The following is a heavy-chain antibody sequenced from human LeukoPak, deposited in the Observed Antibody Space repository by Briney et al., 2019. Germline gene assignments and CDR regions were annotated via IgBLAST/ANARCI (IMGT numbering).Heavy chain of an antibody. CDR2: ISDIGSI. CDR1: GGSISSYY. D-gene: IGHD6-19*01. Sequence: SETLSLTCTVSGGSISSYYWSWIRQPPGKGLEWIAYISDIGSINYNPSLKSRVTISVDTSKNQFSLKLSSVTAADTAVYYCARGTGLGIAVAHGVDYWGQGTLVTVSS. J-gene: IGHJ4*02. CDR3: ARGTGLGIAVAHGVDY. V-gene: IGHV4-59*12.